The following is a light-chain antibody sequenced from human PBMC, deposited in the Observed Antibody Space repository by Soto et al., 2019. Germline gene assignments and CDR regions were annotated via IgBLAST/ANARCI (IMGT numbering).Light chain of an antibody. CDR1: QSVLYSSNNKNY. Sequence: DIVMTQSPDSLAVSLGERATINCKSSQSVLYSSNNKNYLAWYQQKPGQPPKLLIYWASTRGSGVPDRFSGSGSGTDFTLTISSLQAEDVAVYYCQQYYSTLLTFGGGTKVDIK. CDR2: WAS. V-gene: IGKV4-1*01. J-gene: IGKJ4*01. CDR3: QQYYSTLLT.